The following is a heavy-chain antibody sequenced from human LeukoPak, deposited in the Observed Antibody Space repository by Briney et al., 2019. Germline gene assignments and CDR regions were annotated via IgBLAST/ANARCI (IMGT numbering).Heavy chain of an antibody. CDR1: GGSISSYY. CDR3: ASARDYDFWSGYSMDV. Sequence: SETLSLTCTVSGGSISSYYWSWIRQPPGKGLEWIGYIYYSGSTNYNPSLKSRVTISVDTSKNQFSLKLSPVTAADTAVYYCASARDYDFWSGYSMDVWGKGTTVTVSS. V-gene: IGHV4-59*01. CDR2: IYYSGST. D-gene: IGHD3-3*01. J-gene: IGHJ6*03.